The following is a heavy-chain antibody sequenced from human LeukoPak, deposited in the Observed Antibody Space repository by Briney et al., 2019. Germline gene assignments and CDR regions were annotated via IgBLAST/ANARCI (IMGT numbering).Heavy chain of an antibody. D-gene: IGHD3-10*01. V-gene: IGHV4-39*01. J-gene: IGHJ4*02. CDR1: GNSISNSAYY. CDR2: IYYSGFT. Sequence: PSETLPLTCSVSGNSISNSAYYWGWIRQPPGKELEWIGTIYYSGFTHYNPSLRSRVAISVDTSKNQFSLNLSSLTAADTAVYYCARRGGFGVTYDSWGQGTLVTVSS. CDR3: ARRGGFGVTYDS.